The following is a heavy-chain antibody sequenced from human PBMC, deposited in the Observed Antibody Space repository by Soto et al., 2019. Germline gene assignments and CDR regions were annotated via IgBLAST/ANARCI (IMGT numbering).Heavy chain of an antibody. J-gene: IGHJ1*01. CDR2: ISYSGSP. Sequence: SETLSLTCTVSAVSVSRDYQWIWIRQPPGKGLEWIGHISYSGSPYYHPSLRSRLSISVDTSKNQFSLKVKSVTAADTAVYYCARAWDFWGQGTLVTVSS. V-gene: IGHV4-30-4*01. D-gene: IGHD1-26*01. CDR1: AVSVSRDYQ. CDR3: ARAWDF.